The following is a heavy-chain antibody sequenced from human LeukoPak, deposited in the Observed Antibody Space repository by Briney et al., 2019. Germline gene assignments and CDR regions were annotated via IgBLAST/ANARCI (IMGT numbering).Heavy chain of an antibody. V-gene: IGHV3-66*02. CDR3: ARVVGYCSSISCPRSWVDP. J-gene: IGHJ5*02. CDR2: IYSGGST. D-gene: IGHD2-2*01. CDR1: GFTVSNNY. Sequence: PGGSLRLSCAASGFTVSNNYMSWVRQAPGKGLEWVSIIYSGGSTYYADSVKGRFTISRDNSKNMLYLQMNSLRAEDTAVYYCARVVGYCSSISCPRSWVDPWGQGTLVTVSS.